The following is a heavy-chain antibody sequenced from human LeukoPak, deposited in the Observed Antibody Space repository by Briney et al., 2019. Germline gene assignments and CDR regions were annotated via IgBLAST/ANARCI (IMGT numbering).Heavy chain of an antibody. CDR2: INHSGST. CDR3: ARQGGITMVRGVTPTLFDY. V-gene: IGHV4-34*01. Sequence: SETLSLTCAVYGGSFSGYYWSWIRQPPGKGLEWIGEINHSGSTNYNPSLKSRVTISVDTSKSQFSLKLSSVTAADTAVYYCARQGGITMVRGVTPTLFDYWGQGTLVTVSS. CDR1: GGSFSGYY. D-gene: IGHD3-10*01. J-gene: IGHJ4*02.